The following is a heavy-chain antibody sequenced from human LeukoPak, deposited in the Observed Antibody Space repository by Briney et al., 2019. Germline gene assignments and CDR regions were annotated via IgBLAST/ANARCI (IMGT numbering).Heavy chain of an antibody. Sequence: SETLSLTCAVSGYSTSSGYYWGWIRQPPGKGLGWIGSIYHSGSTYYNPSLKSRVTISVDTSKNQFSLKVSSVTAADTAVYYCARQAIAATGNWFDPWGQGTLVTVSS. D-gene: IGHD2-15*01. V-gene: IGHV4-38-2*01. CDR2: IYHSGST. J-gene: IGHJ5*02. CDR3: ARQAIAATGNWFDP. CDR1: GYSTSSGYY.